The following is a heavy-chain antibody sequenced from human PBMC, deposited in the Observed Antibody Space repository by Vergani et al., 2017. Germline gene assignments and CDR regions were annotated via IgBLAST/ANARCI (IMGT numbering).Heavy chain of an antibody. CDR3: ARGVRDFWGGRFDY. V-gene: IGHV1-18*01. D-gene: IGHD3-3*01. CDR1: GGTFSSYA. J-gene: IGHJ4*02. Sequence: QVQLVQSGAEVKKPGSSVKVSCKASGGTFSSYAISWVRQAPGQGLEWMGWISTYNGNTIYAQKLQGRVTMTTDTSTGTAYMELRSLRSDDTAVYYCARGVRDFWGGRFDYWGQGTLVTVSS. CDR2: ISTYNGNT.